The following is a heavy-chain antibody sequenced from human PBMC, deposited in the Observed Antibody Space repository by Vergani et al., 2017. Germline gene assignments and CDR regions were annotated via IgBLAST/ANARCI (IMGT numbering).Heavy chain of an antibody. J-gene: IGHJ2*01. CDR3: AGGPAFYDSSGYYLYGYFDL. D-gene: IGHD3-22*01. V-gene: IGHV4-4*07. CDR2: IYTSGST. CDR1: GGSISSYY. Sequence: QVQLQESGPGLVKPSETLSLTCTVSGGSISSYYWSWIRQPAGKGLEWIGRIYTSGSTNYNPSLKSRVTMSVDTSKNQFSLKLSSVTAADTAVYYCAGGPAFYDSSGYYLYGYFDLWGRGTLVGVSS.